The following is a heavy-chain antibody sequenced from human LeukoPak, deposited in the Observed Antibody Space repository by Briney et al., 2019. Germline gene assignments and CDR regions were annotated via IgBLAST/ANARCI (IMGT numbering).Heavy chain of an antibody. D-gene: IGHD3-10*01. CDR1: GYTFTNYA. Sequence: ASVKVSCKASGYTFTNYAISWVRQAPGQGLEWMGWISTYNGNTNYAQKLQGRVTMTTDTSTSTAYMELRSLRSDDTAVYYCASSGDTEAFDIWGQGTMVTVSS. V-gene: IGHV1-18*01. CDR2: ISTYNGNT. CDR3: ASSGDTEAFDI. J-gene: IGHJ3*02.